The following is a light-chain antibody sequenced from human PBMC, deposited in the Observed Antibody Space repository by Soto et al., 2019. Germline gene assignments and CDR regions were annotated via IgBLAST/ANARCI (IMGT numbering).Light chain of an antibody. Sequence: EILITQSPATLSLSPGERATLSCRASQGVGSTLACYQHRPGHTPIVLSYGASTIATGVPARFSGSGSVTVFTTTIGRLDDEDSAFYYCQQNGSPWTFGQGTKVDNK. V-gene: IGKV3-11*01. CDR3: QQNGSPWT. J-gene: IGKJ1*01. CDR2: GAS. CDR1: QGVGST.